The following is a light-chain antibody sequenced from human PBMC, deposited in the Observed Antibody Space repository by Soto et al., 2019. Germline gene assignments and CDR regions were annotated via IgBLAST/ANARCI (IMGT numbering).Light chain of an antibody. V-gene: IGKV3-20*01. CDR1: QSVSSNY. CDR2: GAS. CDR3: QQYGNSPLAIT. Sequence: EIVLTQSPGTLSLSPGERATLSCRASQSVSSNYLAWYQQKPGRAPRLLIYGASIRATAIPDRFSGSGSGTDFTLTISRLEPEDFAVYYCQQYGNSPLAITFGQGTRLEIK. J-gene: IGKJ5*01.